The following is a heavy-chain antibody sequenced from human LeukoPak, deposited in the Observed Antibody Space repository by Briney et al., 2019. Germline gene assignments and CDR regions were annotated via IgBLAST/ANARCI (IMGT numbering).Heavy chain of an antibody. D-gene: IGHD4-23*01. V-gene: IGHV4-30-2*01. CDR1: GGSISSGGYS. CDR3: AREIGGMLGL. Sequence: SETLSLTCAVSGGSISSGGYSWSWIRQPPGKGLEWIGYIYHSGSTYYNPSLKSRVTISVDRSKNQFSLKLSSVTAADTAVYYCAREIGGMLGLWGQGTLVTVSS. CDR2: IYHSGST. J-gene: IGHJ4*02.